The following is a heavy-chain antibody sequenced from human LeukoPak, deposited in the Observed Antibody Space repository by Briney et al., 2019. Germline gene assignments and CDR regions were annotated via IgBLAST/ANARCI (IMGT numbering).Heavy chain of an antibody. CDR2: ISYDGSNK. D-gene: IGHD5-18*01. CDR3: ARDDNTAMVPLDY. CDR1: GFTFSDYY. J-gene: IGHJ4*02. V-gene: IGHV3-30*03. Sequence: GGSLRLSCAASGFTFSDYYMSWIRQAPGKGLEWVAVISYDGSNKYYADSVKGRFTISRDNSKNTLYLQMDSLRAEDTAVYYCARDDNTAMVPLDYWGQGTLVTVSS.